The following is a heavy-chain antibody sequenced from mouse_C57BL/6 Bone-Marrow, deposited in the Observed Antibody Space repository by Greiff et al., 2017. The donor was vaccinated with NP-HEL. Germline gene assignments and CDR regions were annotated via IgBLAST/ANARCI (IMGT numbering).Heavy chain of an antibody. Sequence: QVQLQQPGAELVMPGASVKLSCKASGYTFTSYWMHWVKQRPGQGLEWIGEIDPSDSYTNYNQKFKGKSTLTVDKSSSTAYMQLSSLTSEDSAVYYCARRGALGLRGAYWYFDVWGTGTTVTVSS. D-gene: IGHD2-2*01. V-gene: IGHV1-69*01. J-gene: IGHJ1*03. CDR1: GYTFTSYW. CDR2: IDPSDSYT. CDR3: ARRGALGLRGAYWYFDV.